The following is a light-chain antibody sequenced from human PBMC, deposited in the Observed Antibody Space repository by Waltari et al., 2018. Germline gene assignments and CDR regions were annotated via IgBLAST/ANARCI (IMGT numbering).Light chain of an antibody. CDR3: QEYNNWPPWT. J-gene: IGKJ1*01. V-gene: IGKV3-15*01. CDR2: DAS. Sequence: EIVMTQSPATLSVSPGERATLSCRASQSVSNNLAWYQQKLGQAPRLLIYDASTRATGIPARFSGSGSGTEFTLTISSLQSEDFAVYYCQEYNNWPPWTFGQGTKVEIK. CDR1: QSVSNN.